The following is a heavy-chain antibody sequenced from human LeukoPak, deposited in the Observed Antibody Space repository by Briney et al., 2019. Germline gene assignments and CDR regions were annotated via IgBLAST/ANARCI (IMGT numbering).Heavy chain of an antibody. J-gene: IGHJ6*03. CDR1: GGSFSGYY. Sequence: SETLSLTCAVYGGSFSGYYWSWIRQPLGKGLEWIGEINHSGSTNYNPSLKSRVTISVDTSKNQFSLKLSSVTAADTAVYYCASGRTNCSSTSCYYYYYMDVWGKGTTVTVSS. CDR3: ASGRTNCSSTSCYYYYYMDV. CDR2: INHSGST. V-gene: IGHV4-34*01. D-gene: IGHD2-2*01.